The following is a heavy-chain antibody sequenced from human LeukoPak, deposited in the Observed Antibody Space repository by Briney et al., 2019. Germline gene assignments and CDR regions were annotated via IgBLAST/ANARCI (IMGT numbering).Heavy chain of an antibody. CDR3: AKAPVTTCSGAYCYPFDY. D-gene: IGHD2-21*01. Sequence: PGGSLRLSCAASGFTFSSYSMNWVRQAPGKGLEWVSAISGSGGSTYYADSVKGRFTISRDNSKNTLYLQMNRLRAEDAAVYYCAKAPVTTCSGAYCYPFDYWGQGTLVTVSS. V-gene: IGHV3-23*01. CDR1: GFTFSSYS. J-gene: IGHJ4*02. CDR2: ISGSGGST.